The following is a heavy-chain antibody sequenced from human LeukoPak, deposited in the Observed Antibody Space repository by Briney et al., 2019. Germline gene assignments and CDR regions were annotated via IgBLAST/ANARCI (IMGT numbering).Heavy chain of an antibody. V-gene: IGHV1-46*01. D-gene: IGHD6-13*01. CDR3: ATVRVAAAVGAFDI. CDR2: INPSGGST. CDR1: GYTFTSYY. Sequence: ASVKVSCKASGYTFTSYYIHWVRQAPGQGLEWVGIINPSGGSTTYGQKFQGRVTMTRDTSTSTVYMELSSLRSEDTAVYYCATVRVAAAVGAFDIWGQGTMVTVSS. J-gene: IGHJ3*02.